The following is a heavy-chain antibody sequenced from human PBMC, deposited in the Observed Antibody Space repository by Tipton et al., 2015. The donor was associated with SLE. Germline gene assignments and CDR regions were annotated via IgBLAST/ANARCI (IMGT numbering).Heavy chain of an antibody. CDR2: IYTSGST. V-gene: IGHV4-59*01. J-gene: IGHJ3*02. CDR3: AREIPEGYDAFDI. D-gene: IGHD2-2*02. Sequence: TLSLTCTVSGGSISSYYWSWIRQPPGKGLEWIGYIYTSGSTNYNPSLKSRVTISVDTSKNQFSLKLSSVTAADTAVYYCAREIPEGYDAFDIWGQGTMVTVSS. CDR1: GGSISSYY.